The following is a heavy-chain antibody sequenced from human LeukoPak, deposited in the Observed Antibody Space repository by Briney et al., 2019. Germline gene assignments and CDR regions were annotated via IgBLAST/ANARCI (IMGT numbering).Heavy chain of an antibody. V-gene: IGHV1-3*01. D-gene: IGHD3-10*01. CDR1: GYTFTSYA. CDR3: ARDPVWFGELSYYYYGMDA. J-gene: IGHJ6*04. Sequence: ASVKVSCKASGYTFTSYAMHWVRQAPGQRLEWMGWINAGNGNTKYSQKFQGRVTITRDTSASTAYMELSSLRSEDTAVYYCARDPVWFGELSYYYYGMDAWGKGTTVTVSS. CDR2: INAGNGNT.